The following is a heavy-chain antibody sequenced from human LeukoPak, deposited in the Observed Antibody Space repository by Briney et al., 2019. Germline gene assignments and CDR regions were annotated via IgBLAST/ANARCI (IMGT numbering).Heavy chain of an antibody. J-gene: IGHJ4*02. CDR3: AKERENYFEFDF. CDR2: IRYDGSNT. CDR1: GFTFSFYG. D-gene: IGHD1-7*01. V-gene: IGHV3-30*02. Sequence: GGSLRLSCAASGFTFSFYGMHWVRQAPGKGLEWVAFIRYDGSNTYYGDSVKGRFTISRDNSKNTLFLQMSSLRIEDTAVYFCAKERENYFEFDFWGQGTLVTVSS.